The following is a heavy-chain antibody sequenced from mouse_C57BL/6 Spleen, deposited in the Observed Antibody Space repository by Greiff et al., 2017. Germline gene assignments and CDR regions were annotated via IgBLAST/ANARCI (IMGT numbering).Heavy chain of an antibody. D-gene: IGHD2-2*01. CDR2: MYPGDGDT. V-gene: IGHV1-82*01. CDR1: GYAFSSSW. J-gene: IGHJ1*03. CDR3: ARYYGYDGYWYFDV. Sequence: QVHVKQSGPELVKPGASVKISCKASGYAFSSSWMNWVKQRPGKGLEWIGRMYPGDGDTNYNGKFKGKATLTADKSSSTAYMQISSLTSEDSAVYFCARYYGYDGYWYFDVWGTGTTVTVSS.